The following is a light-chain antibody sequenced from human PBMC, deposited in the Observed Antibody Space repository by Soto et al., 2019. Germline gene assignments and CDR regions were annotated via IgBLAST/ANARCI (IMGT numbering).Light chain of an antibody. CDR1: QSITSF. Sequence: DIQMTQSPSSLSASVGDRVSISCRASQSITSFLNWYQQKSGKAPKLLIFGASNLQTGVPSRFSGRGSGTDFTLTISSLQPDDFATYYGQHSSSAPRLTFGGGTRVEIK. J-gene: IGKJ4*01. V-gene: IGKV1-39*01. CDR2: GAS. CDR3: QHSSSAPRLT.